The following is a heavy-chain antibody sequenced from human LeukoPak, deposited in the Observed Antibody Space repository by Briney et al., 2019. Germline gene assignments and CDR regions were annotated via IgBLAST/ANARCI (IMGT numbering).Heavy chain of an antibody. CDR2: IYYSGST. J-gene: IGHJ6*03. CDR3: ARALYCSSTSRYPYYYYYYMDV. V-gene: IGHV4-39*01. D-gene: IGHD2-2*01. CDR1: GGSISSSSYY. Sequence: KPSETLSLTCTVSGGSISSSSYYWGWIRQPPGKGLEWIGRIYYSGSTYYNPSLKIRVTISVDTSKNQFSLKLSSVTAADTAVYYCARALYCSSTSRYPYYYYYYMDVWGKGTTVTVSS.